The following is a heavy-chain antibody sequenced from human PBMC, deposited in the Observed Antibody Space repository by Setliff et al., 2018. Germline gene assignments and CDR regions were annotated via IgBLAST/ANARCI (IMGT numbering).Heavy chain of an antibody. J-gene: IGHJ6*02. CDR3: AGEFYSFWSGYTDRQYYFYGMDV. D-gene: IGHD3-3*01. CDR2: IIPVFGTA. V-gene: IGHV1-69*13. Sequence: SVKVSCKASGGTFSSYAISWVRRAPGQGFEWMGGIIPVFGTADYAQKFQGRVTITADESTTTFYMEVSSLRSGDTAVYYCAGEFYSFWSGYTDRQYYFYGMDVWGQGTTVTVSS. CDR1: GGTFSSYA.